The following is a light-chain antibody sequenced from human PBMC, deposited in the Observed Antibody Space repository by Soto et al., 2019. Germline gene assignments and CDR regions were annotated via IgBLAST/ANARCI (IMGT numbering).Light chain of an antibody. J-gene: IGKJ5*01. CDR2: GAS. CDR1: QSVSSY. Sequence: EIVLTQSPSTLSLSPGERATLSCRASQSVSSYLAWYQQKPSQAPRLVVYGASSRATGVPDRFSASGSGTDFTLTISRLEPEDFAMYFCQQYGGSPITFGQGTQLEIK. CDR3: QQYGGSPIT. V-gene: IGKV3-20*01.